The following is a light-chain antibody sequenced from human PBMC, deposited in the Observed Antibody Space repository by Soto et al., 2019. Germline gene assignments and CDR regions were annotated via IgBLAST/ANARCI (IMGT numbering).Light chain of an antibody. CDR2: DVT. J-gene: IGLJ2*01. V-gene: IGLV2-14*01. CDR3: SSYTSSSTLVV. CDR1: SSDIGGYNY. Sequence: QSALTQPASVSESPGQSITMPCTGTSSDIGGYNYVSWYQQSPGKAPKLLIFDVTNRPSGVSNRFSGSKSGNTASLTISGLQAEDEAIYYCSSYTSSSTLVVFGGGTKLTVL.